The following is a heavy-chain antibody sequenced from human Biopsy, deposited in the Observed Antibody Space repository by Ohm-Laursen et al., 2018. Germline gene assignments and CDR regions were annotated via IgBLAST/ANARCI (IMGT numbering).Heavy chain of an antibody. V-gene: IGHV1-69*11. CDR1: TGTFNSYG. Sequence: SSVKVSCKAPTGTFNSYGIIWVRQAPGQGLEWMGRIIPILRTTAYAQTFLGRVTITADSPTRTVDMELTSLTSDDTAVYFCAREAIGYQLPCDDWGQGTLVTVSS. CDR3: AREAIGYQLPCDD. D-gene: IGHD2-2*01. CDR2: IIPILRTT. J-gene: IGHJ4*02.